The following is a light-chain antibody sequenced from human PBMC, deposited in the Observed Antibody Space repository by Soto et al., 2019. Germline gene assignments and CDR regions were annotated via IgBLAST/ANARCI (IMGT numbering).Light chain of an antibody. CDR3: QQYDSWPLT. V-gene: IGKV3-15*01. CDR2: GTS. Sequence: EIVMTQSPATLSVSPGERATLSCRASQSVRDNLAWYQQQPGQPPRLLIYGTSIMATCIPARFSGSASGTEFTLTISSLKSEDFAVYYCQQYDSWPLTFGGGTKVEIK. J-gene: IGKJ4*01. CDR1: QSVRDN.